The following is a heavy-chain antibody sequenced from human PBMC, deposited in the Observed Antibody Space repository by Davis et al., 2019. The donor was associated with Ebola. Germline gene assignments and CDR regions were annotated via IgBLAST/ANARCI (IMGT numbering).Heavy chain of an antibody. D-gene: IGHD1-7*01. CDR3: ARDQLAGTTRPYYFDY. Sequence: ESLKISCAASGFTFSSYSMNWVRQAPGKGLEWVSSISSSSSYIYYADSVKGRFTISRDNAKNSLYLQMNSLRAEDTAVYYCARDQLAGTTRPYYFDYWGQGTLVTVSS. CDR1: GFTFSSYS. J-gene: IGHJ4*02. CDR2: ISSSSSYI. V-gene: IGHV3-21*01.